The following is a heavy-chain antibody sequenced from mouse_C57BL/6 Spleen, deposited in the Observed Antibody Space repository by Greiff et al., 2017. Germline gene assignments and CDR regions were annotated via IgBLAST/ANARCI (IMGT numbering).Heavy chain of an antibody. CDR1: GYTFTSYW. CDR2: IDPSDSET. V-gene: IGHV1-52*01. Sequence: QVQLQQPGAELVRPGSSVKLSCKASGYTFTSYWMHWVKQRPIQGLEWIGNIDPSDSETHYNQKFKDKATLTVDKSSSTAYMQLSSLKSEDSAVYYCARISYDYAGGWGQGTTLTVSS. CDR3: ARISYDYAGG. D-gene: IGHD2-4*01. J-gene: IGHJ2*01.